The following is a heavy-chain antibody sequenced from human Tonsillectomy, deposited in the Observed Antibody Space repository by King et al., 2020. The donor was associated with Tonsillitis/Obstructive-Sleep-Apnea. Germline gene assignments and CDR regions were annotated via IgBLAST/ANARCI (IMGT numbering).Heavy chain of an antibody. J-gene: IGHJ3*02. V-gene: IGHV4-31*03. Sequence: QLQESGPGLVKPSQTLSLTCTVSGGSISSGGYYWSWIRQHPGKGLEWIGDIYYSGSTYYNPSLKSRVTISVDTSKNQFSLKLSSVTAADTAVYYCARGAVYDFWSGYSDAFDIWGQGTMVTVSS. CDR1: GGSISSGGYY. CDR2: IYYSGST. D-gene: IGHD3-3*01. CDR3: ARGAVYDFWSGYSDAFDI.